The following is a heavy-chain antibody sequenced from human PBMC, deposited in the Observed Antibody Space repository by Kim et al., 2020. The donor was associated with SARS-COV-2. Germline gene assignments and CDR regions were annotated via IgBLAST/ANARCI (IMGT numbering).Heavy chain of an antibody. J-gene: IGHJ4*02. D-gene: IGHD6-13*01. CDR1: GFSVSSNY. Sequence: GGSLRLSCAASGFSVSSNYMSWVRQAPGKGLEWVSVIYSGGSTYYADSVKGQFTISRDNSKNTLYLQMNSLRAEDTAVYYCARSSWYTHFDYWGQGTLVTVSS. V-gene: IGHV3-53*01. CDR3: ARSSWYTHFDY. CDR2: IYSGGST.